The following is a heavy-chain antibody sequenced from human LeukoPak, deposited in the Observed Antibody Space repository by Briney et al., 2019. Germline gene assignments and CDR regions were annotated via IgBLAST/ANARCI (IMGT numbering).Heavy chain of an antibody. Sequence: PGGSLRLSCAASGFTFSSSGMHWVRQAPGRGLEWVAFIQYDGSNKFYADSVEGRFTISRDNSKNTLYLQMNSLRAEDTAVYYCARAGQHRYSYGRIWFDPWGQGTLVTVSS. D-gene: IGHD5-18*01. V-gene: IGHV3-30*02. CDR2: IQYDGSNK. CDR1: GFTFSSSG. CDR3: ARAGQHRYSYGRIWFDP. J-gene: IGHJ5*02.